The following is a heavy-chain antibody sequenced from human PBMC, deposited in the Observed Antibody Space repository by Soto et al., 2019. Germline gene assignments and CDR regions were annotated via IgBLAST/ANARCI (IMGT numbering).Heavy chain of an antibody. CDR3: ARTGKIRYSGYDLDYYGMDV. D-gene: IGHD5-12*01. CDR2: ISYDGSNK. Sequence: GGSLRLSXAASGFTFSSYAMHWVRQAPGKGLEWVAVISYDGSNKYYADSVKGRFTISRDNSKNTLYLQMNSLRAEDTAVYYCARTGKIRYSGYDLDYYGMDVWGQGTTVTVSS. CDR1: GFTFSSYA. J-gene: IGHJ6*02. V-gene: IGHV3-30-3*01.